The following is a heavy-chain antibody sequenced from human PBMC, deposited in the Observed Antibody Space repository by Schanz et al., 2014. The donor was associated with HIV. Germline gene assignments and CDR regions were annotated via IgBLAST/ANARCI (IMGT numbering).Heavy chain of an antibody. CDR3: AKVATWDYYGMDV. J-gene: IGHJ6*02. CDR1: GFIISAYG. V-gene: IGHV3-33*03. CDR2: IWYDGNKK. Sequence: QVQLVESGGGVVQPGRSLRLSCAASGFIISAYGMHWVRQAPGKGLEWVTVIWYDGNKKYYADSVKGRFTISRDNSKNTVYVQMNRLRVEDTAVYYCAKVATWDYYGMDVWGQGTTVTVSS.